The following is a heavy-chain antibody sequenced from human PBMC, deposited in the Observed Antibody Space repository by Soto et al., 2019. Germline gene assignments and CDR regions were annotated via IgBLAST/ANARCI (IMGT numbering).Heavy chain of an antibody. Sequence: PSETLSLTCTVSGGSISSSSYYWGWIRQPPGKGLEWIGSIYYSGSTYYNPSLKSRVTISVDTSKNQFSLKLRSVTAADTAVYYCARTYCSSTTCYDFFDYWGQGTLVTVSS. CDR3: ARTYCSSTTCYDFFDY. V-gene: IGHV4-39*01. D-gene: IGHD2-2*01. CDR1: GGSISSSSYY. CDR2: IYYSGST. J-gene: IGHJ4*02.